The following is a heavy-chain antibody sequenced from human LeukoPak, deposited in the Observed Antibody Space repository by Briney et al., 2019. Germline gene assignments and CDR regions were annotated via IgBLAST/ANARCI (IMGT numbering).Heavy chain of an antibody. D-gene: IGHD6-6*01. V-gene: IGHV4-34*01. CDR2: INHSGST. CDR3: ARGGQLVDSFHAFDI. CDR1: GGSFSGYY. Sequence: PSGTLSLTCAVYGGSFSGYYWSWIRQPPGKGLEWIGEINHSGSTNYNPSLKSRVTISVDTSKNQFSLKLSSVTAADTAVYYCARGGQLVDSFHAFDIWGQGTMVTVSS. J-gene: IGHJ3*02.